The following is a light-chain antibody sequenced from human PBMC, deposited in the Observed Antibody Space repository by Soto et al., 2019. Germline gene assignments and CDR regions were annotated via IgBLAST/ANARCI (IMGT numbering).Light chain of an antibody. Sequence: EIVLTQSPATLSLSPGERATLSCRASQSVSSYLAWYQQKPGQAPRLLIYDASNRATGIPDRFSGGGSGTDFTLTITRLEPEDFAVYYCQYYGNSPLTFGQGTKVDIK. J-gene: IGKJ1*01. CDR2: DAS. V-gene: IGKV3-20*01. CDR3: QYYGNSPLT. CDR1: QSVSSY.